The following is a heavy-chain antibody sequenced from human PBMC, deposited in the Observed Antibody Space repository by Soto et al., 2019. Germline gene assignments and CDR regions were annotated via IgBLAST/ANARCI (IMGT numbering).Heavy chain of an antibody. CDR2: IYPGDSDT. D-gene: IGHD5-18*01. CDR3: ARLRPDTPPYGIDY. Sequence: GESLKISCKGSGYSFPSYWIAWVRQMPGKGLDWMGIIYPGDSDTRYSPSFQGQVTISADKSISTAYLQWSSLKASDTATYYCARLRPDTPPYGIDYWGQGTLVTVSS. V-gene: IGHV5-51*01. J-gene: IGHJ4*02. CDR1: GYSFPSYW.